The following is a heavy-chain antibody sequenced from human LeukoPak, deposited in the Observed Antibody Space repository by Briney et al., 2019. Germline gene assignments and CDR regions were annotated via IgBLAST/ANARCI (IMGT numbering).Heavy chain of an antibody. CDR1: GYSISSGYY. CDR3: ARITFDRLYYFDY. Sequence: SETLSLTCTVSGYSISSGYYWGWIRQPPGKGLEWIGSIYYSGSTFYNPSLKSRVTISEDTSKNQFSLKLSSVTAADTAVYYCARITFDRLYYFDYWGQGTLVTVSS. J-gene: IGHJ4*02. D-gene: IGHD3-16*01. CDR2: IYYSGST. V-gene: IGHV4-38-2*02.